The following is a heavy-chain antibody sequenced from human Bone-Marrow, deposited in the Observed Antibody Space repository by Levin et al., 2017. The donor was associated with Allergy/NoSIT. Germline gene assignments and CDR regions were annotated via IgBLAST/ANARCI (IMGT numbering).Heavy chain of an antibody. CDR2: ISTSGSAI. CDR3: ARDGAIFGGDNFFDY. CDR1: GGSIISGGYY. J-gene: IGHJ4*02. Sequence: LSLTCTVSGGSIISGGYYWSWIRQYPGEGLDWVGYISTSGSAIYYADSVKGRFTISRDNAKNSLYLQMNSLTVEDAAIYYCARDGAIFGGDNFFDYWGQGTPVTVSS. V-gene: IGHV3-11*04. D-gene: IGHD3-3*01.